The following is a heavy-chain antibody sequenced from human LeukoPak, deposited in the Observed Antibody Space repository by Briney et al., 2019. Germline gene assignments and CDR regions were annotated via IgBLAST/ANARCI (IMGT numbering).Heavy chain of an antibody. CDR2: IYPGDSDT. CDR1: GYHFTSYW. CDR3: ARLGGPLVGATSPLYY. D-gene: IGHD1-26*01. Sequence: GEALQISCKGSGYHFTSYWIGWVRQMPGKGLEWMGIIYPGDSDTRYSPSFQGQVTISADKSISTAYLQWSSLKASDTAMYYCARLGGPLVGATSPLYYWGQGTLVTVSS. J-gene: IGHJ4*02. V-gene: IGHV5-51*01.